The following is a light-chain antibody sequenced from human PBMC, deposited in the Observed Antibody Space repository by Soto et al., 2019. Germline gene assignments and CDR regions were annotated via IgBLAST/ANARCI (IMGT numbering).Light chain of an antibody. CDR1: QSVTSTY. V-gene: IGKV3-20*01. CDR3: QQYDSSWT. CDR2: GAS. J-gene: IGKJ1*01. Sequence: EIVLTRSPGTLSLSPVERATLSCRASQSVTSTYLAWYQQKPGQAPRLLIYGASSRATGIPDRFSGSGSGTDFTLTISRLEPEDFAVYYCQQYDSSWTFGQRTKV.